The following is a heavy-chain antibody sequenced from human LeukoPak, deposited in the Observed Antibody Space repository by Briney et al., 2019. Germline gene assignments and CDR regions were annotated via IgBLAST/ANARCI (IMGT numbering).Heavy chain of an antibody. CDR1: GFTFSSYG. CDR2: IKQDGSEK. D-gene: IGHD6-13*01. CDR3: ARGSSSWSWDY. J-gene: IGHJ4*02. Sequence: RGSLRLSCAASGFTFSSYGMHWVRQAPGKGLEWVANIKQDGSEKYYVDSVKGRFTISRDNAKNSLYLQMNSLRAEDTAVYYCARGSSSWSWDYWGQGTLVTVSS. V-gene: IGHV3-7*03.